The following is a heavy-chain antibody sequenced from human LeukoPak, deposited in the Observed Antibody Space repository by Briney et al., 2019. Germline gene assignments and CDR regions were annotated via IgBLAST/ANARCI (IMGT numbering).Heavy chain of an antibody. Sequence: GGSLRLSCAASGFTFSNLWMSWVRQAPGKGLKWVANIKYDESEKYSVGGRFTISRDNAKNSLYLQIDSLRAGDTAMYYCARDGYEPGLYFDYWGQGTLVTASS. CDR3: ARDGYEPGLYFDY. D-gene: IGHD1-14*01. J-gene: IGHJ4*02. CDR1: GFTFSNLW. V-gene: IGHV3-7*03. CDR2: IKYDESEK.